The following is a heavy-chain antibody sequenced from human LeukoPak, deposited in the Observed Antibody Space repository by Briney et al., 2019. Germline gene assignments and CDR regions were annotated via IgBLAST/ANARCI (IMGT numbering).Heavy chain of an antibody. V-gene: IGHV4-4*02. CDR2: VSLSGLT. CDR1: GGAITSTNW. Sequence: SETLSLTCGVSGGAITSTNWWSWVRQPPGQGLEWIGEVSLSGLTNYNPSLSSRVIMALDTSKNHLSLHLTSVTAADTAVYYCSRENGAFSPFGYWGQGYLVTVLS. CDR3: SRENGAFSPFGY. D-gene: IGHD2-8*01. J-gene: IGHJ4*02.